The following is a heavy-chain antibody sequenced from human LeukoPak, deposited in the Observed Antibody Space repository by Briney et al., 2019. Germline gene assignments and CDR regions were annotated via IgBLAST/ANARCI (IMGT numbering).Heavy chain of an antibody. D-gene: IGHD1-14*01. CDR2: IKQDGSEK. V-gene: IGHV3-7*01. CDR1: GFTFSSYA. CDR3: ARDIIDY. Sequence: GGSLRLSCAASGFTFSSYAMSWVRQAPGKGLEWVANIKQDGSEKYYVDSVKGRFTISRDNAKNSLYLQMNSLRAEDTAVYYCARDIIDYWGQGTLVTVSS. J-gene: IGHJ4*02.